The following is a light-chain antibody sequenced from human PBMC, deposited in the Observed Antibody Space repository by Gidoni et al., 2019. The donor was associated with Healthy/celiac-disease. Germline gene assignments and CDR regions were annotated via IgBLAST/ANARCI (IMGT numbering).Light chain of an antibody. CDR1: QGISNS. Sequence: DLQMPQSPSSLSASVGDRVTITCRASQGISNSLAWYQQKPGKAPKLLLYAASRLESGVPSRFSGSGSGTDYTLTISSLQPEDFATYYCQQYYSTPWTFGQGTKVEIK. J-gene: IGKJ1*01. CDR3: QQYYSTPWT. V-gene: IGKV1-NL1*01. CDR2: AAS.